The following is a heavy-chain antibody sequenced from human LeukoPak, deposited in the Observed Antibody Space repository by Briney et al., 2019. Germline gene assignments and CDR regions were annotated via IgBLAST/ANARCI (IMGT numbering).Heavy chain of an antibody. Sequence: SGRSLRLSCAASGFTFSSYAMHWVRQAPGRGLEWVAVISYDGSNKYYADSVKGRFTISRDNSKNTLYLQMNSLRAEDTAVYYCARDGRITIFGILRPTYFDYWGQGTLVTVSS. V-gene: IGHV3-30-3*01. CDR1: GFTFSSYA. J-gene: IGHJ4*02. CDR3: ARDGRITIFGILRPTYFDY. CDR2: ISYDGSNK. D-gene: IGHD3-3*01.